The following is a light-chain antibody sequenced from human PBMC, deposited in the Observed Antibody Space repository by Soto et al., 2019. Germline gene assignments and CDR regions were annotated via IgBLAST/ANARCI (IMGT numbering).Light chain of an antibody. CDR2: ATS. CDR3: QQYGSSPKT. V-gene: IGKV3-20*01. J-gene: IGKJ1*01. Sequence: EIVLTQYPGTRSLSPGERATLSCRASQSFSSRYLAWYQQKPGQAPRLFIYATSSRATGIPDRFSGSGSGADGTLTISRLEPDDCAVYYCQQYGSSPKTFGQGTKVDIK. CDR1: QSFSSRY.